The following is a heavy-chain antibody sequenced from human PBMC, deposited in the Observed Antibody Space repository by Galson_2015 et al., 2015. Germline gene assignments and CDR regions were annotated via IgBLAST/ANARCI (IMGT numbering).Heavy chain of an antibody. CDR2: ISYDGSNK. V-gene: IGHV3-30*18. J-gene: IGHJ4*02. Sequence: SLRLSGAGSGFTFSSYGMHWVRKAPGKGLEWVAVISYDGSNKYYADSVKGRFTISRDNSKNTLYLQMNSLRSEDTAVYYCAKGECSVSYPDYLGQGTLFTVSS. CDR3: AKGECSVSYPDY. D-gene: IGHD3-10*02. CDR1: GFTFSSYG.